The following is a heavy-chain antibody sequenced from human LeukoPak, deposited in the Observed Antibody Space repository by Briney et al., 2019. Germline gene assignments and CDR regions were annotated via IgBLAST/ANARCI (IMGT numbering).Heavy chain of an antibody. CDR3: ARAHHSSNWDLFDY. CDR2: MNPNSGNT. D-gene: IGHD6-13*01. CDR1: GYTFTSYD. V-gene: IGHV1-8*01. J-gene: IGHJ4*02. Sequence: ASVKVSCKASGYTFTSYDINWVRQATGQGLEWMGWMNPNSGNTGYAQKFQGRVIMTRNSSISTAYMELSSLRSDDTAVYYCARAHHSSNWDLFDYWGQGTLVTVSS.